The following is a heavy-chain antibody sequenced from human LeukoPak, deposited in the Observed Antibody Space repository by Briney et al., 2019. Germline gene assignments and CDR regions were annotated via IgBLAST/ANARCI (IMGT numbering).Heavy chain of an antibody. Sequence: ALVKVSCKASGYTFTGYYMHWVRQAPGQGLEWMGWINPNSGGTNYAQKFQGRVTMTRDTSISTAYMELSRLRSDDTAVYYCARVPRIAVAGPPSHFDIWGQGTMVTVSS. CDR3: ARVPRIAVAGPPSHFDI. V-gene: IGHV1-2*02. D-gene: IGHD6-19*01. CDR2: INPNSGGT. J-gene: IGHJ3*02. CDR1: GYTFTGYY.